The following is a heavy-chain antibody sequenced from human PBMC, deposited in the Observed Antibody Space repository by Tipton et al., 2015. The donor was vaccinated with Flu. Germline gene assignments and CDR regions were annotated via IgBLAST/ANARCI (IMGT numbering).Heavy chain of an antibody. CDR1: GYSISSGYY. V-gene: IGHV4-38-2*01. D-gene: IGHD3-10*01. J-gene: IGHJ4*02. CDR3: ARGLSGSGSYQRRYFDS. Sequence: TLSLTCAVSGYSISSGYYWAWIRQPPGKGLEWIGSINYSWSTHYNLSLKSRVTISVDTSKNQFSLKLTSVTAADTAVYYCARGLSGSGSYQRRYFDSWGQGTLVTVSS. CDR2: INYSWST.